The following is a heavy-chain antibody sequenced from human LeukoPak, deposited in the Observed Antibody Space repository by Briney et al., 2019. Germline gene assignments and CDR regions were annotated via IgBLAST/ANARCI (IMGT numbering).Heavy chain of an antibody. V-gene: IGHV3-30-3*01. Sequence: GGSLRLSCAASGFTFSSYAMHWVRQAPGKGLEWVAVISYDGSNKYYADSVKGRFTISRDNSKNTLYLQMNSLRAEDTAVYYCARDPKMEGATGFDYWGQGTLVTVSS. CDR3: ARDPKMEGATGFDY. CDR1: GFTFSSYA. CDR2: ISYDGSNK. J-gene: IGHJ4*02. D-gene: IGHD1-26*01.